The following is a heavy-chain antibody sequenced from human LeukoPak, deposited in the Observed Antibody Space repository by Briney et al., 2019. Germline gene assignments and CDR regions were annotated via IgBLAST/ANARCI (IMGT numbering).Heavy chain of an antibody. Sequence: PGGSLRLSCAVSGITLSNYGMSWVRQAPGKGLEWVAGISGSGGGTNYADSVKGRFTIPRDNYKNTLYLQMNSLGAEDTAVYFCAKRGVVIRVILVGFHKEAYYFDSWGQGALVTVSS. J-gene: IGHJ4*02. V-gene: IGHV3-23*01. D-gene: IGHD3-22*01. CDR2: ISGSGGGT. CDR3: AKRGVVIRVILVGFHKEAYYFDS. CDR1: GITLSNYG.